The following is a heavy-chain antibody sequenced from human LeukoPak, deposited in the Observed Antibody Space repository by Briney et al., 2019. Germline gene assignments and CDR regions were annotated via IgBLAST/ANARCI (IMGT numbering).Heavy chain of an antibody. CDR3: AREYFEY. J-gene: IGHJ4*02. V-gene: IGHV3-7*04. Sequence: GGSLRLSCVGSGFTFSSLAMNWVRQAPGKGLEWVANIKPDGRDKYYVDSLKGRFTISRDNSKNSLYLEMNSLRAEDTAIYYCAREYFEYWGQGTLVTVSS. CDR1: GFTFSSLA. CDR2: IKPDGRDK.